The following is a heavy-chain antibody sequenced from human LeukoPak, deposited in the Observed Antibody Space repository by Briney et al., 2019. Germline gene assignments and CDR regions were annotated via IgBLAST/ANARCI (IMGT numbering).Heavy chain of an antibody. CDR1: GFTFSSYS. Sequence: GGSLRLSCAASGFTFSSYSMNWVRQAPGKGLEWVSYISSSSTIYYADSVKGRFTISRDNAKNSLYLQMNSLRAEDTAGYYCARSWGSGMVRGVIIGNWFDPWGQGTLVTVSS. D-gene: IGHD3-10*01. V-gene: IGHV3-48*04. J-gene: IGHJ5*02. CDR3: ARSWGSGMVRGVIIGNWFDP. CDR2: ISSSSTI.